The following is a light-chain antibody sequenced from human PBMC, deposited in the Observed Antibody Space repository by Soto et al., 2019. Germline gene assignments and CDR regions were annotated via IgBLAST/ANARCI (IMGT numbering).Light chain of an antibody. J-gene: IGKJ4*01. V-gene: IGKV4-1*01. CDR3: KQYYSPPALT. Sequence: DIVMTQSPDSLAVSLGERATINCKSSQSVLYSSNNKNYLAWYQQKPGQPPKLLIYWASTRESGVPDRFSGSGSGTDSTLTISTLQAKDGAVYYCKQYYSPPALTFGGGTKVEIK. CDR1: QSVLYSSNNKNY. CDR2: WAS.